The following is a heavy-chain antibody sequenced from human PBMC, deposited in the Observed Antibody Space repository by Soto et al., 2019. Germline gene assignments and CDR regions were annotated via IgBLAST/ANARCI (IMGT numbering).Heavy chain of an antibody. CDR1: GFTFSNYG. CDR3: AKEPYGDYNKYYYYGMDV. Sequence: LRLSCAASGFTFSNYGMHWVRQAPGKGLEWVAVISKDGSNKYYADSVKGRFTISRDNSKNTLYLQMNSLRAEDTGVYYCAKEPYGDYNKYYYYGMDVWGQGTTVTVSS. V-gene: IGHV3-30*18. D-gene: IGHD4-17*01. J-gene: IGHJ6*01. CDR2: ISKDGSNK.